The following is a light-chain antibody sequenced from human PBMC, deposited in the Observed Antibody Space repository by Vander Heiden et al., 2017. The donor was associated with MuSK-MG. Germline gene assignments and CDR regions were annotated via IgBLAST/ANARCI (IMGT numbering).Light chain of an antibody. Sequence: SYELTQPPSASVSPRQTASITCSGGKLGDKYACWYQQKPGQSPVLVIYQDSKRPSGIPERISGSNSGNTATLTISGTQAMDEADYYCQAWDSSTSDVVFGGGTKLTVL. CDR2: QDS. CDR1: KLGDKY. V-gene: IGLV3-1*01. CDR3: QAWDSSTSDVV. J-gene: IGLJ2*01.